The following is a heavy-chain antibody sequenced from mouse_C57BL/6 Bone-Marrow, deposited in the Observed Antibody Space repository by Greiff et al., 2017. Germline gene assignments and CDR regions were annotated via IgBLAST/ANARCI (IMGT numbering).Heavy chain of an antibody. CDR3: ARWGTTVVEGFDY. V-gene: IGHV1-81*01. D-gene: IGHD1-1*01. Sequence: LVESGAELARPGASVKLSCKASGYTFTSYGISWVKQRTGQGLEWIGEIYPRSGNTYYNEKFKGKATLTADKSSSTAYMELRSLTSEDSAVYFCARWGTTVVEGFDYWGQGTTLTVSS. CDR2: IYPRSGNT. J-gene: IGHJ2*01. CDR1: GYTFTSYG.